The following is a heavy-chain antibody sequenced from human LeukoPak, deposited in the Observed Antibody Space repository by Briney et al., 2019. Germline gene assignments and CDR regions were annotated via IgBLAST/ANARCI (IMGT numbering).Heavy chain of an antibody. V-gene: IGHV3-7*01. D-gene: IGHD3-22*01. J-gene: IGHJ4*02. Sequence: GGSLRLSCAASGFTFSSYWMSWVRQAPGKGLEWVANIKQDGSEEYYVDSLKGRFTISRDNAKNSLYLQMNSLRAEDTAVYYCARCKNYYDSSGYLYYFDYWGQGTLVTVSS. CDR2: IKQDGSEE. CDR3: ARCKNYYDSSGYLYYFDY. CDR1: GFTFSSYW.